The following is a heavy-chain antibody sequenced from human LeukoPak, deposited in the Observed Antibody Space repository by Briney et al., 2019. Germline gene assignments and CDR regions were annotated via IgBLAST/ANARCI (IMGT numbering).Heavy chain of an antibody. D-gene: IGHD1-26*01. CDR3: ARGRGSGSYYFDAFDI. CDR2: INHSGST. V-gene: IGHV4-34*01. Sequence: PSETLSLTCAVYGGSFSGNYWSWIRQPPGKGLEWIGEINHSGSTNYNPSLKSRVTISVDTSKSQFSLNLSSVTAADTAVYYCARGRGSGSYYFDAFDIWGQGTMVTVSS. J-gene: IGHJ3*02. CDR1: GGSFSGNY.